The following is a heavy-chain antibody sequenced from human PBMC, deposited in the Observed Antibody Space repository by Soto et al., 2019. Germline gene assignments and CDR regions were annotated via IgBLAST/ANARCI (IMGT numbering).Heavy chain of an antibody. CDR3: ASGPIQLMVRGYYYGMDV. D-gene: IGHD3-10*01. CDR1: GFSFSSYT. Sequence: GGSLRLSCAASGFSFSSYTMNGVRQAPGKGLEWVSSISSSSSDIYYADSVKGRFTISRDNAKNSLYLQMNSLRAEDTAVYYCASGPIQLMVRGYYYGMDVWGQGTTVTVSS. V-gene: IGHV3-21*01. CDR2: ISSSSSDI. J-gene: IGHJ6*02.